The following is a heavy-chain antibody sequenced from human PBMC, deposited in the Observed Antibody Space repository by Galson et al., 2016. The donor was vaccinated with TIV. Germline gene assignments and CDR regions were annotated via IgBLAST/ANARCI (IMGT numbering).Heavy chain of an antibody. CDR1: GGTFSSYV. J-gene: IGHJ6*02. D-gene: IGHD5-18*01. V-gene: IGHV1-69*13. CDR3: ASDRNTAFDTYHYYYGMDV. Sequence: SVKVSCKASGGTFSSYVFNWVRLAPGQGLEWMGGIIPLFRTTNYAQKFQGRVTITADESTNTVYMELNSLRSGDTAVYYCASDRNTAFDTYHYYYGMDVWGQGTTVTVSS. CDR2: IIPLFRTT.